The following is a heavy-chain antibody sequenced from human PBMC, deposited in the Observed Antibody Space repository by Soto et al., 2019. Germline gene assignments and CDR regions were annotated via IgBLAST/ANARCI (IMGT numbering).Heavy chain of an antibody. CDR3: ARNGGPLYDILTGPQSVGLYYYYVMDV. CDR2: IIPIFGTA. V-gene: IGHV1-69*13. J-gene: IGHJ6*02. Sequence: SVKVSCKASGGTFSSYAISWVRQAPGQGLEWMGGIIPIFGTANYAQKFQGRVTITADESTSTAYMELSSLRSEDTAVYYCARNGGPLYDILTGPQSVGLYYYYVMDVWAQRTTVTVSS. D-gene: IGHD3-9*01. CDR1: GGTFSSYA.